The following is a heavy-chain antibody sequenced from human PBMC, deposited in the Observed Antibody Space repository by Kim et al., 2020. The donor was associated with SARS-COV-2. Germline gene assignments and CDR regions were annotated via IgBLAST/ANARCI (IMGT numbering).Heavy chain of an antibody. Sequence: GNPRYNPSLESRLTISLDKSRNQFSLNLRSVTAADTAVYFCARRNCFDLWGRGTLVTVSS. CDR3: ARRNCFDL. CDR2: GNP. V-gene: IGHV4-59*01. J-gene: IGHJ2*01.